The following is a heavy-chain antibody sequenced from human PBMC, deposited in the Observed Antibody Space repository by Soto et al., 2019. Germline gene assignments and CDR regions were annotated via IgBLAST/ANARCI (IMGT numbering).Heavy chain of an antibody. CDR1: GGSISSYY. CDR2: IYYSGST. CDR3: ARFGGYSGYDFGTYFDY. Sequence: SETLSLTCTISGGSISSYYWSWIRQPPGKGLEWIGYIYYSGSTYYNPSLKSRVTISVDTSKNQFSLKLSSVTAADTAVYYCARFGGYSGYDFGTYFDYWGQGTLVTVSS. D-gene: IGHD5-12*01. J-gene: IGHJ4*02. V-gene: IGHV4-59*08.